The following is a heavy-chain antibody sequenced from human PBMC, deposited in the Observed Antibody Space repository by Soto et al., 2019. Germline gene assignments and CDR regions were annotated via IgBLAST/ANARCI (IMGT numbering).Heavy chain of an antibody. Sequence: QVHLLESGGGVVQPGRSLRLSCVGSGFTFSNFGIHWVRQAPGKGLEWLAVVSYDEVNKFYADSVRGRFTISRDNSKDTVYLQINGLRGDDTAMYSGAKVMTEYGGAAIAPWGQGTLVPVPS. CDR1: GFTFSNFG. D-gene: IGHD4-17*01. CDR2: VSYDEVNK. J-gene: IGHJ5*02. CDR3: AKVMTEYGGAAIAP. V-gene: IGHV3-30*18.